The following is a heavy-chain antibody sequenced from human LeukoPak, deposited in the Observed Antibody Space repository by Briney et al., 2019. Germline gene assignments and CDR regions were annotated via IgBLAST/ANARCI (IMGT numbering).Heavy chain of an antibody. CDR1: GASISNYY. D-gene: IGHD6-13*01. CDR2: VSYSGRT. Sequence: SETLSLTCTVSGASISNYYWSWIRQPPGKGLECIGYVSYSGRTNHNPSLKSRVTISADTSKNQFSLKLSSVTAADTAIYYCARHYIAAGGGDAFDIWGQGTMVIVSS. V-gene: IGHV4-59*08. CDR3: ARHYIAAGGGDAFDI. J-gene: IGHJ3*02.